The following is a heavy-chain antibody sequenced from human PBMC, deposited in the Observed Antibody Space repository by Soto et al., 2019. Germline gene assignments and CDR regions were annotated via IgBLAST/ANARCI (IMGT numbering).Heavy chain of an antibody. J-gene: IGHJ5*02. CDR1: TYSISSGFF. V-gene: IGHV4-38-2*02. D-gene: IGHD1-1*01. CDR3: ARDTNSLDP. CDR2: IFHTGDT. Sequence: SETLSLTCSVPTYSISSGFFWGWIRQPPGKGLEWIGSIFHTGDTYYNPSLKSRITMSVDTSRNQFSLNLTSLTAADTAVYYCARDTNSLDPWGPGTLLTVSS.